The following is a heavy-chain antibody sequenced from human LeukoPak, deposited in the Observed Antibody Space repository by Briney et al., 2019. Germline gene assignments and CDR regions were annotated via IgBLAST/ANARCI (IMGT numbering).Heavy chain of an antibody. CDR2: ISSSGSTI. J-gene: IGHJ6*04. D-gene: IGHD3-16*01. CDR1: GFTFSSYE. V-gene: IGHV3-48*03. CDR3: ARDFGVNYYYYYGMDV. Sequence: GGSLRLSCAASGFTFSSYEMSWVRQAPGKGLEWVSYISSSGSTIYYADSVKGRFTISRDNAKNSLYLQMNSLRAEDTAVYYCARDFGVNYYYYYGMDVWGKGTTVTVSS.